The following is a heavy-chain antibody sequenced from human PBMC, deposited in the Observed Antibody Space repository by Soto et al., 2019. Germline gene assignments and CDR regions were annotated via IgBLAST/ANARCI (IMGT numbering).Heavy chain of an antibody. D-gene: IGHD1-7*01. V-gene: IGHV3-23*01. J-gene: IGHJ1*01. CDR3: AKNQERELPRVSDF. CDR2: LSGSGGST. CDR1: GFTFSSYA. Sequence: GGYLRLSCAASGFTFSSYAMTWVRQAPGKGIEWVSTLSGSGGSTYYADSVRGRFTISRDRSKNTLYLQMSSLRAEDTALYYCAKNQERELPRVSDFCGQGSLVTVSS.